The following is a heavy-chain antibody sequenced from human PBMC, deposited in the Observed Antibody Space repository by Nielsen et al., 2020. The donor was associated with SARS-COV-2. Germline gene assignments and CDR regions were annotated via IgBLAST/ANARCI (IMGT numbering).Heavy chain of an antibody. CDR1: GGALTLFS. V-gene: IGHV1-24*01. Sequence: ASVKVSCKVSGGALTLFSMHWVRQAPGKGLEWMGEFDPQDGETTYAQKLQGRVTMTTDTSTSTAYLELSSLTSEDTAVYYCARTALLDYWGQGTLVTVSS. CDR3: ARTALLDY. J-gene: IGHJ4*02. CDR2: FDPQDGET. D-gene: IGHD1-14*01.